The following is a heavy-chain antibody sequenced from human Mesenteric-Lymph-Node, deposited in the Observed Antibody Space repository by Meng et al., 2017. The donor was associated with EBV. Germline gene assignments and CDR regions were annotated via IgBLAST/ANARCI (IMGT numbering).Heavy chain of an antibody. Sequence: GQPLQLGAGPLKPSESRSLTCAVYGGSFRGYYRTSIRQPLGRGLELIEEINHSGSTNHNPSLKSRVTISADTSNDQFSLKLSSVTAADTAVYYCARGYAGYYGKLFDYWGQGTLVTVSS. CDR3: ARGYAGYYGKLFDY. CDR2: INHSGST. CDR1: GGSFRGYY. D-gene: IGHD3-3*01. V-gene: IGHV4-34*01. J-gene: IGHJ4*02.